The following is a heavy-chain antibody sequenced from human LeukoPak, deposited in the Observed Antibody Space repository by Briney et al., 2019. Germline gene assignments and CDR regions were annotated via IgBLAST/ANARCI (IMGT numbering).Heavy chain of an antibody. CDR3: TTDETPWIQLWYYFDY. V-gene: IGHV3-15*01. CDR2: IKSKTDGGTT. J-gene: IGHJ4*02. CDR1: GFTFSGSA. D-gene: IGHD5-18*01. Sequence: GGSLRLSCAASGFTFSGSAMHWVRQASGKGLEWVGRIKSKTDGGTTDYAAPVKGRFTISRDDSKNTLYLQMSSLKTEDTAVYYCTTDETPWIQLWYYFDYWGQGTLVTVSS.